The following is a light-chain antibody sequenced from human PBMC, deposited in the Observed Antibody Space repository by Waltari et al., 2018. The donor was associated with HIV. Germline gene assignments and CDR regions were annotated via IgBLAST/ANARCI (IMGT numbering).Light chain of an antibody. J-gene: IGLJ1*01. CDR3: LLYYGGAYV. Sequence: LTVSPGGTVTLTCASSTGAVTSGYYPNWFQQKPGQAPRVLIYSTSNKHSWTPARFSGSLLGGKAALTLSGVQPEDEAEYYCLLYYGGAYVFGTGTKVTVL. CDR2: STS. CDR1: TGAVTSGYY. V-gene: IGLV7-43*01.